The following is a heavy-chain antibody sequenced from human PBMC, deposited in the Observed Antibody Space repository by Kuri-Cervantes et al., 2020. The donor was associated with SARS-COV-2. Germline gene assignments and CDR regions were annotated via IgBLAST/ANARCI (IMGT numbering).Heavy chain of an antibody. V-gene: IGHV3-23*01. CDR2: ISGSGGST. CDR3: ARDQAGTIDY. D-gene: IGHD1-1*01. CDR1: GFTFSSYT. J-gene: IGHJ4*02. Sequence: GESLKISCAASGFTFSSYTMSWVRQAPGKGLEWVSGISGSGGSTYYADSVKGRFTISRDNSKNTLYLQMNSLGAEDTAVYYCARDQAGTIDYWGQGTLVTVSS.